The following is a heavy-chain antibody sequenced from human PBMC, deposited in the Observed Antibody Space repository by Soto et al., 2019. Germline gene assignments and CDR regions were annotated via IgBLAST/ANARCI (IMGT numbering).Heavy chain of an antibody. Sequence: GASVKVSCKASGYTFTGYYMHWVRQAPGQGLEWMGWINPNSGGTNYAQKFQGWVTMTRDTSISTAYMELSRLRSDDTAVYYCARGVYYYGSGSIIYYYYGMDGPGQGTTVTVSS. J-gene: IGHJ6*02. CDR2: INPNSGGT. CDR1: GYTFTGYY. D-gene: IGHD3-10*01. V-gene: IGHV1-2*04. CDR3: ARGVYYYGSGSIIYYYYGMDG.